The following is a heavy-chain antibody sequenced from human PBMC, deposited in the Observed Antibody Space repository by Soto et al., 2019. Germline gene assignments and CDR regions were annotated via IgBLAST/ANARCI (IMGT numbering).Heavy chain of an antibody. V-gene: IGHV3-7*05. J-gene: IGHJ6*03. CDR1: GFTFSSYW. CDR2: ITKGGSEK. CDR3: ARGGRYCSGGGCYPYHYYYMDV. Sequence: PGGSLRLSCAASGFTFSSYWMSWVRQAPGKGLEWVANITKGGSEKYYVDSVKGRFTISRDNAKNSLYLQMNSLRAEDTAVYYCARGGRYCSGGGCYPYHYYYMDVWGKGTTVTVSS. D-gene: IGHD2-15*01.